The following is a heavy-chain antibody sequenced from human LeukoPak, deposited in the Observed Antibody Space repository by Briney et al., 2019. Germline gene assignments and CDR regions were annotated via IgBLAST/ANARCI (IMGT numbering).Heavy chain of an antibody. CDR2: ISGDGSER. Sequence: PGGSLRLSCAASGFIFSTYWMKWVRQAPGKGREWVAGISGDGSERDYVDSVRGRFTISRDNAKHSLCLQMNSLTAEDADVHYCGKDPDSWGQGTVVTVSS. CDR3: GKDPDS. J-gene: IGHJ5*01. V-gene: IGHV3-7*04. CDR1: GFIFSTYW.